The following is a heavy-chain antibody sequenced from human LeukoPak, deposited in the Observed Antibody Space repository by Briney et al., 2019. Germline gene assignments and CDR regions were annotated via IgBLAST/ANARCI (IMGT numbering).Heavy chain of an antibody. CDR2: IYYTGST. D-gene: IGHD6-13*01. CDR1: GGSISAYY. CDR3: ARGKIAAALDY. J-gene: IGHJ4*02. Sequence: SETLSLTCTVSGGSISAYYWSWIRQPPGKGLEWIGYIYYTGSTSYNPSLKSRVTMSLDASKNQFSLELNSVTPADTAVYYCARGKIAAALDYWGQGTLVTVSS. V-gene: IGHV4-59*01.